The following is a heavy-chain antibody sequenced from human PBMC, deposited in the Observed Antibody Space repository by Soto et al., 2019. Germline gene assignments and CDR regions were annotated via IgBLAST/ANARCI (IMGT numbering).Heavy chain of an antibody. J-gene: IGHJ6*03. D-gene: IGHD6-6*01. Sequence: ASVKVSCKASGYTFTSYDINWVRQATGQGLEWMGWMNPNSGNTGYAQKFQGRVTMTRNTSISTAYMELSSLRSEDTAVYYCARRGDSSSYSGYYYYYMDVWGKGTTVTVSS. CDR3: ARRGDSSSYSGYYYYYMDV. CDR1: GYTFTSYD. V-gene: IGHV1-8*01. CDR2: MNPNSGNT.